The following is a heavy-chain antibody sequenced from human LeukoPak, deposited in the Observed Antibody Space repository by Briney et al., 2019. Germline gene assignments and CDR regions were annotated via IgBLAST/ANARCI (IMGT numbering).Heavy chain of an antibody. Sequence: PGGSPRLSCSVSGFTFSAYTMHWVRQAPGRGLQYVSSININGGKTYYADSVKGRFTISRDNSKNTLFLQMSSLRVEDTAVYYCVKDKWIDYWGQGVLVTVSS. V-gene: IGHV3-64D*09. D-gene: IGHD2-8*01. J-gene: IGHJ4*02. CDR3: VKDKWIDY. CDR2: ININGGKT. CDR1: GFTFSAYT.